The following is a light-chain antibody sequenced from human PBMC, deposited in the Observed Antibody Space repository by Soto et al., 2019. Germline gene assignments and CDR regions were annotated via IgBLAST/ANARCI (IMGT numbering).Light chain of an antibody. CDR2: EVS. J-gene: IGLJ1*01. Sequence: QSALTQPASVSGSPGQSITISCTGTSSDVGGYKFVSWYQQHPGKAPKLMIYEVSNRPSGVSNRFAGSKSGNTASLTISGLQAEGEADYYCTSYTSSSTLYVFGTGTKLTVL. V-gene: IGLV2-14*01. CDR1: SSDVGGYKF. CDR3: TSYTSSSTLYV.